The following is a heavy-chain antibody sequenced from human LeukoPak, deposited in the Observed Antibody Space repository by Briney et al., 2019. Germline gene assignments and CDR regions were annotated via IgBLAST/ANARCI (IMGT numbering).Heavy chain of an antibody. J-gene: IGHJ4*02. CDR2: ISSSSSYI. CDR3: ARAYGSGSYKFDY. D-gene: IGHD3-10*01. Sequence: GGSLRLSCAASGFTFSSYSMNWARQAPGKGLEWVSSISSSSSYIYYADSVKGRFTISRDNAKNSLYLQMNSLRAEDTAVYYCARAYGSGSYKFDYWGQGTLVTVSS. V-gene: IGHV3-21*01. CDR1: GFTFSSYS.